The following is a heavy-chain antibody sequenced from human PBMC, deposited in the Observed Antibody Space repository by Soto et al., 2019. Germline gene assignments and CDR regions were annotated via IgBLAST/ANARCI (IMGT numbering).Heavy chain of an antibody. J-gene: IGHJ5*02. V-gene: IGHV4-34*01. CDR2: INHSGST. CDR3: ARGRAWFAISFAP. D-gene: IGHD3-10*01. CDR1: GGSFSGYY. Sequence: QVQLQQWGAGLLKPSETLSLTCAVYGGSFSGYYWSWIRQPPGKGLEWIGEINHSGSTNYNPSLNLRRTIPVDTSKNHFSLTLSSVTAADPAVYYCARGRAWFAISFAPWGQGTLVTVSS.